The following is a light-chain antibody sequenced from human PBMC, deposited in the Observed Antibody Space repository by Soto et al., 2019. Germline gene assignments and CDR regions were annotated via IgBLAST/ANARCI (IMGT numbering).Light chain of an antibody. J-gene: IGLJ1*01. CDR1: SSDVGGYDY. CDR3: SSYTGGNPSHV. V-gene: IGLV2-8*01. CDR2: EVT. Sequence: QSALTQPPSASGCPGQSVTISCTGTSSDVGGYDYVSWYQQHPGKAPKLMIYEVTIRPSGVSDRFSGSKSGNTASLTVSGLQAEDEADYYCSSYTGGNPSHVFGTWPQVTV.